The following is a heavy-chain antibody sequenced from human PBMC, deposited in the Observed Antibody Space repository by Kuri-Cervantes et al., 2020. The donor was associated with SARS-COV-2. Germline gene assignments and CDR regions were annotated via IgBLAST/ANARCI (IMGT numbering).Heavy chain of an antibody. D-gene: IGHD2-15*01. CDR1: GGSISSSNW. CDR3: ARDDCSGGSCPLAFDI. CDR2: IYHSGST. J-gene: IGHJ3*02. Sequence: SETLSLTCAVSGGSISSSNWWSWVRQPPGKGLEWIGEIYHSGSTNYNPSLKSRVTMSVDTSKNQFSLKLSSVTAADTAVYYCARDDCSGGSCPLAFDIWGQGTMVTVSS. V-gene: IGHV4-4*02.